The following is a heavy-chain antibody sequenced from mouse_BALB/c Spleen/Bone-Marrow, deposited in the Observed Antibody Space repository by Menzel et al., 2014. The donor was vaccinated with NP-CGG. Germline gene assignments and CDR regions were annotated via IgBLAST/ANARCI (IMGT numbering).Heavy chain of an antibody. CDR3: ARDDYYAMDY. V-gene: IGHV7-3*02. CDR2: IRNKANGYTT. CDR1: GSTFTDYY. J-gene: IGHJ4*01. Sequence: EVKLVESGGGLVQPGGSLRLSCATSGSTFTDYYMSWVRQPPGKALEWLGFIRNKANGYTTEYSASVKGRFTISRDNSQSILYLQMNTLRAEDSATYYCARDDYYAMDYWGQGTSVTVSS.